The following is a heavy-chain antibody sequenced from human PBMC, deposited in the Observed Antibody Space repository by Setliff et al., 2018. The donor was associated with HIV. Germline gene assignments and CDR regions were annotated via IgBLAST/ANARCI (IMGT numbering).Heavy chain of an antibody. Sequence: SETLSLTCTVSGGSISSYYWSWIRQPPGKGLEWIGSIYYSGSTYYNPSLKSRVTISVDTSKTQCSLKLTSVTAADTAVYYCAREGYYYASSGYYPYYFDHWGQGILVTVSS. CDR2: IYYSGST. J-gene: IGHJ4*02. D-gene: IGHD3-22*01. V-gene: IGHV4-39*07. CDR1: GGSISSYY. CDR3: AREGYYYASSGYYPYYFDH.